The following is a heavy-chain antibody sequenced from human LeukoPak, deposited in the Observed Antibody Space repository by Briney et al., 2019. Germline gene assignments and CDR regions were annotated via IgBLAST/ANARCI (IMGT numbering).Heavy chain of an antibody. J-gene: IGHJ4*02. CDR1: GGSFSGYY. CDR3: ARAVKLRYFDWLPLYYFDY. CDR2: INHSGST. D-gene: IGHD3-9*01. Sequence: SETLTLTCAVYGGSFSGYYWSWIRQPPGKGLEWIGEINHSGSTNYNPSLKSRVTISVDTSKNQFSLKLSSVIAADTAVYYCARAVKLRYFDWLPLYYFDYWGQGTLVTVSS. V-gene: IGHV4-34*01.